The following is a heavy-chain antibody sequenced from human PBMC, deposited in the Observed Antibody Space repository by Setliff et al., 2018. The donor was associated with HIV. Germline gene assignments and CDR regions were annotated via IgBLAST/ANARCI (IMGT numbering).Heavy chain of an antibody. D-gene: IGHD5-18*01. V-gene: IGHV4-39*02. CDR3: ARDLGSAYSYAQGRFDP. Sequence: SETLSLTCTVSGGSINRISYYWGWIRQAPGRGLEWIGSIYNSGSTYYNPSLKSRIIISSDTSKNQISLKLSSVTAADTAVYYCARDLGSAYSYAQGRFDPWGQGTLVTVSS. CDR2: IYNSGST. CDR1: GGSINRISYY. J-gene: IGHJ5*02.